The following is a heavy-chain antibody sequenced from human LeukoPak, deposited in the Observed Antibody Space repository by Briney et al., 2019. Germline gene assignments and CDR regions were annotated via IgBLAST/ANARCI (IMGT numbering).Heavy chain of an antibody. CDR3: ARDYSGSYYAYY. CDR2: IYSGGST. V-gene: IGHV3-53*01. Sequence: GGSLRLSCAASGFTVSSNYMSWVRQAPGKGLEWVSVIYSGGSTYYADSVKGRFTISRDNSKNTLYLQMNSLRAEDTAVYYCARDYSGSYYAYYWGQGTLVTVSS. D-gene: IGHD1-26*01. J-gene: IGHJ4*02. CDR1: GFTVSSNY.